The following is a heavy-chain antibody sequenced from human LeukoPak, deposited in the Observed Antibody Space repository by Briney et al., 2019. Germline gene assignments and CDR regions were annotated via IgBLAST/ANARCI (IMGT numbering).Heavy chain of an antibody. CDR1: GGTFSSYA. CDR2: IIPIFGTA. D-gene: IGHD2-2*01. Sequence: SVKVSCKASGGTFSSYAISWVRQAPGQGLEWMGGIIPIFGTANYAQKFQGRVTITADESTSTAYMQLSSLRSEDTAVYYCARSEQYCISTSCYDGRSWGQGTLVTVSS. J-gene: IGHJ5*02. CDR3: ARSEQYCISTSCYDGRS. V-gene: IGHV1-69*13.